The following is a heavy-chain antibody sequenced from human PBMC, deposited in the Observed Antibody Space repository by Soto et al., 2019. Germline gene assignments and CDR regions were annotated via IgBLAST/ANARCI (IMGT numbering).Heavy chain of an antibody. CDR3: ARALYFCSRF. D-gene: IGHD3-3*01. CDR1: LGSISSGDYY. Sequence: QVQLQEAGPGLVKPSQTLSLTCTVSLGSISSGDYYWGWIRQPPGTGLEWIGYIYYRGRTSYNPSHKSRLTISVDTYRNQVSMTWTSVTAADTAVYDCARALYFCSRFCGKGTLVTVCS. CDR2: IYYRGRT. V-gene: IGHV4-30-4*01. J-gene: IGHJ4*02.